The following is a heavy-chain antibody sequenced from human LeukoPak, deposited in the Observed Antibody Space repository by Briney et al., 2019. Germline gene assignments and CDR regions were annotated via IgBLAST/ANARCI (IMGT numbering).Heavy chain of an antibody. V-gene: IGHV1-69*06. CDR1: GGTFSSYT. CDR2: IIPIFGTA. D-gene: IGHD3-9*01. Sequence: SVKVSCKASGGTFSSYTISWVRQAPGQGLEWMGGIIPIFGTANYAQKFQGRVTITADKSTSTAYMELSSLRSEDTAVYYCAREGYYDILTGYQYYFDYWGQGTLVTVSS. CDR3: AREGYYDILTGYQYYFDY. J-gene: IGHJ4*02.